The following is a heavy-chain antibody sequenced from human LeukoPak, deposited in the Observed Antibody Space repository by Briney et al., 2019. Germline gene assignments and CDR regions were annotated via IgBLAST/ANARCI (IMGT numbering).Heavy chain of an antibody. CDR1: GFSFSDHE. D-gene: IGHD3-3*01. Sequence: GGSLRLSCAASGFSFSDHEMNWVRQAPGKGLEWVSYLSSSGNAYYADSVKGRFTISRDNAKNSLYLQMNSLRAEDTAVYYCAREGYYSGMDVWGQGTTVTVSS. CDR3: AREGYYSGMDV. CDR2: LSSSGNA. V-gene: IGHV3-69-1*01. J-gene: IGHJ6*02.